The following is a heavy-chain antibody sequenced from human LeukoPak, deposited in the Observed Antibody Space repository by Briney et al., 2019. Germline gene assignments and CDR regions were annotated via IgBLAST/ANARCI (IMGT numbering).Heavy chain of an antibody. CDR3: ARELNTAMAFDY. CDR2: ILYDGSNK. V-gene: IGHV3-33*01. Sequence: GGALRLSCAASGVTFSSYGLHGVRPAPGKGRERGGVILYDGSNKYYADSVKGRFTISRDKSKNTLYLQMNSLRAEDTAVYYCARELNTAMAFDYWGQGTLVSVSS. J-gene: IGHJ4*02. CDR1: GVTFSSYG. D-gene: IGHD5-18*01.